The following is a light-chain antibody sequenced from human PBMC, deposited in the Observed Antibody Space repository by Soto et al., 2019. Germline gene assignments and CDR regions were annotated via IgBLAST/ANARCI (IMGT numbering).Light chain of an antibody. CDR3: SSHTFSTIPYV. V-gene: IGLV2-14*03. CDR1: SSDVGGYNY. Sequence: QSALTQPASVPGSPGQSITISCTGTSSDVGGYNYVSWYQHHPGKAPKLMIYDVSNRPSGFSNRFSGSKSGNTASLTISGLQAEDEANYYCSSHTFSTIPYVFGSGTKVTVL. CDR2: DVS. J-gene: IGLJ1*01.